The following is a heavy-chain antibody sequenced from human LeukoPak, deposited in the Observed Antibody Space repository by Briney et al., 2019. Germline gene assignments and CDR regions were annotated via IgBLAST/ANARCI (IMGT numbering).Heavy chain of an antibody. Sequence: GGSLRLSCAASGFTFSDYFMSWIRQAPGKGLEWVSYISSSGSTIYYADSVKGRFTISRDNAKNTLYLQMNSLRAEDTAVYYCARERNLEIAVAGTIFDYWGQGTLVTVSS. CDR1: GFTFSDYF. V-gene: IGHV3-11*04. J-gene: IGHJ4*02. D-gene: IGHD6-19*01. CDR3: ARERNLEIAVAGTIFDY. CDR2: ISSSGSTI.